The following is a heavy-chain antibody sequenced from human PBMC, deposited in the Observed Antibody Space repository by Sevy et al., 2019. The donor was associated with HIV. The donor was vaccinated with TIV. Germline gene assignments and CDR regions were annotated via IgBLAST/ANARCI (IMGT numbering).Heavy chain of an antibody. CDR2: FDPEDGET. CDR3: TNTKDYYDNSGYPFDY. CDR1: GFTLSEVS. D-gene: IGHD3-22*01. J-gene: IGHJ4*02. V-gene: IGHV1-24*01. Sequence: ASVKVSCKVSGFTLSEVSMHWVRQAPGKGLEWMGTFDPEDGETIYAQKFQGRVTMTEDTSTDTAYMELSSLRSEDTAVFYCTNTKDYYDNSGYPFDYWGQGTLVTVSS.